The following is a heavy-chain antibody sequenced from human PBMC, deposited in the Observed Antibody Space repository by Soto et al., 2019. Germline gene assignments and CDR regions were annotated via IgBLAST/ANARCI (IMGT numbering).Heavy chain of an antibody. D-gene: IGHD3-9*01. V-gene: IGHV3-48*02. Sequence: LRLSCAASGFTFSGYSVNWVRQAPGKGLEWISYISSGSKTIYYADSVKGRFIVSRDNAKNSQYLQMNSLRDEDTAVYYCVREDILGVRSFDYWGQGTLVTVSS. CDR2: ISSGSKTI. CDR3: VREDILGVRSFDY. CDR1: GFTFSGYS. J-gene: IGHJ4*02.